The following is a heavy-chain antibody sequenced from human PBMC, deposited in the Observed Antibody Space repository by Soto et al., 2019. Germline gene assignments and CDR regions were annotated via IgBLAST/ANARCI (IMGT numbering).Heavy chain of an antibody. CDR1: GGSISSYY. CDR2: IYYSGST. D-gene: IGHD3-16*01. CDR3: ARLAVITIDY. J-gene: IGHJ4*02. Sequence: PSETLSLTCTVSGGSISSYYWSWIRQPPGKGLEWIGYIYYSGSTNYNPSLKSRVTISVDTSKNQFSLKLGSVTAADTAVYYCARLAVITIDYWGQGTLVTVSS. V-gene: IGHV4-59*08.